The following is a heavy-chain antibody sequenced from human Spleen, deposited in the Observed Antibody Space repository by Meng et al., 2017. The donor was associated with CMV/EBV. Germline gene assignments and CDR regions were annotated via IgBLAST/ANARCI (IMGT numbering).Heavy chain of an antibody. Sequence: SLKISCVASGVTFSSYEMNWVRQAPGKGLEWVSSIYWNSGRVAYADSVKGRFTISRDNAKNSLYLQMNSLRTEDTALYYCAKDKASSSEYYGMDVWGQGTTVTVSS. J-gene: IGHJ6*02. CDR2: IYWNSGRV. CDR3: AKDKASSSEYYGMDV. CDR1: GVTFSSYE. V-gene: IGHV3-9*01. D-gene: IGHD6-6*01.